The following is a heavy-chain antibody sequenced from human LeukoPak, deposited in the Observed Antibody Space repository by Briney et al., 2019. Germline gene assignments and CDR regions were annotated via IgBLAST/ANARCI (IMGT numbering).Heavy chain of an antibody. J-gene: IGHJ5*02. D-gene: IGHD2-2*01. CDR2: ITPIFGTA. CDR1: GGTFSSYA. Sequence: SVKVSCKASGGTFSSYAISWVRQAPVQGLEWMGGITPIFGTANYAQKFQGRVTITADESTSTAYMELSSLGSEDTAVYYCTASTVPGAMWDNNWFDPWGQGTLVTVSS. CDR3: TASTVPGAMWDNNWFDP. V-gene: IGHV1-69*13.